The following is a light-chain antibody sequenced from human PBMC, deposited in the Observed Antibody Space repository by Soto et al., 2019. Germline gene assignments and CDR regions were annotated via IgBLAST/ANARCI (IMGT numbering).Light chain of an antibody. CDR3: SSFTGSSTPVI. V-gene: IGLV2-14*03. J-gene: IGLJ2*01. Sequence: QSALTQPASVSGSPGQSITISCTGTSSDIGGYNYVSWYQQHPGKAPKLMIYDVSNRPLGVSNRFSGSKSGNTASLTISGLQAEDEADYYCSSFTGSSTPVIFGGGTKLTVL. CDR1: SSDIGGYNY. CDR2: DVS.